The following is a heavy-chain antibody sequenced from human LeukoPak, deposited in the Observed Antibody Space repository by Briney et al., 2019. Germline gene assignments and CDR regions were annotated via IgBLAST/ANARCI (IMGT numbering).Heavy chain of an antibody. D-gene: IGHD3-10*01. CDR3: ARDSVWFGELQEYYFDY. CDR2: ISSTSTII. J-gene: IGHJ4*02. Sequence: GGSLRLSCAASRFTFSDSSMNWVRQAPGKGLEWISYISSTSTIIYYADSVKGRFTISRDNSKNTLYLQMNSLRAEDTAVYYCARDSVWFGELQEYYFDYWGQGTLVTVSS. V-gene: IGHV3-48*01. CDR1: RFTFSDSS.